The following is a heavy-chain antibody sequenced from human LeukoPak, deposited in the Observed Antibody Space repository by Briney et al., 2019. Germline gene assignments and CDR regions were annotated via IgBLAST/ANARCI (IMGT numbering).Heavy chain of an antibody. J-gene: IGHJ4*02. CDR1: GGSFSGYY. D-gene: IGHD3-10*01. CDR3: ARRTITMVRGARAFDY. V-gene: IGHV4-34*01. CDR2: INHSGST. Sequence: SETLSLTCAVYGGSFSGYYWSWIRQPPGKGLEWIGEINHSGSTNYNPSLKSRVTISVDTSTNQFSLKLSPVTAADTAVYYCARRTITMVRGARAFDYWGQGTLVTVSS.